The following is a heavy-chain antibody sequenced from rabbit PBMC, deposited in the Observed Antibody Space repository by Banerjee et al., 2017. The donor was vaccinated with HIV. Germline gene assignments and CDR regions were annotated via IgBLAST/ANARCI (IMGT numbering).Heavy chain of an antibody. J-gene: IGHJ4*01. CDR3: ATDSYVSNGWGEFNL. V-gene: IGHV1S40*01. CDR2: IDPVFGST. Sequence: QSLEESGGDLVKPGASLTLTCTASGFSFSSSYYMCWVRQAPGKGLEWIGYIDPVFGSTYYASWVNGRFTISSHNAQNTLYLQLNSLTAADTATYFCATDSYVSNGWGEFNLWGPGTLVTVS. CDR1: GFSFSSSYY. D-gene: IGHD4-1*01.